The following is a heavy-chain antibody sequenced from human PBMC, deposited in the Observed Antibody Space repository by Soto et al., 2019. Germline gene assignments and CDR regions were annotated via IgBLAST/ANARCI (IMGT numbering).Heavy chain of an antibody. CDR2: IIPIFGTA. CDR1: GGTFSSYA. D-gene: IGHD3-22*01. CDR3: ARVPYYYDSSGYDAFDI. V-gene: IGHV1-69*01. Sequence: QVQLVQSGAEVKKPGSSVKVSCKASGGTFSSYAISWVRQAPGQGLGWMGGIIPIFGTANYAQKFQGRVTITADESTSTAYMELSSLRSEDTAVYYCARVPYYYDSSGYDAFDIWGQGTMVTVSS. J-gene: IGHJ3*02.